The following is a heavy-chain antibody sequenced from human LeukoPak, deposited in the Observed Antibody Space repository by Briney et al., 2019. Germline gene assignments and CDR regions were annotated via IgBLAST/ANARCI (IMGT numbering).Heavy chain of an antibody. CDR3: ATVRSGSWDRFDP. Sequence: GGSLRLSCGASGFTFSSYWMHWVRHAPGKGLVWVSRINGDGSTTTCVDSVKGRFTISRDNAKNTVYLQMNSLRVDDTAVYYCATVRSGSWDRFDPRGQGTLITVSS. D-gene: IGHD3-10*01. CDR1: GFTFSSYW. V-gene: IGHV3-74*01. J-gene: IGHJ5*02. CDR2: INGDGSTT.